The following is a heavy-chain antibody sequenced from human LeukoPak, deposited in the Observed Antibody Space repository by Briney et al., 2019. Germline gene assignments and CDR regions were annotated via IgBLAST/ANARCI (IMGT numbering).Heavy chain of an antibody. CDR3: ARKRQNDDVVVVAATTIPYYFDY. CDR2: IYYSGST. V-gene: IGHV4-39*01. J-gene: IGHJ4*02. Sequence: SETLSLTCTVSGGSISSSSYYWGWLRQPPGKGLEGIGSIYYSGSTYYNPSLKSRVTISVDTSQNQLSLKLSSVTAADPGVYYCARKRQNDDVVVVAATTIPYYFDYWGQRALVTVSS. D-gene: IGHD2-15*01. CDR1: GGSISSSSYY.